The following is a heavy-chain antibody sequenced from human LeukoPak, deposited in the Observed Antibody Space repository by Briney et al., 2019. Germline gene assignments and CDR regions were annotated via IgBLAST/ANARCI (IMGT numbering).Heavy chain of an antibody. CDR3: ATSLSGWGSYHYMDV. D-gene: IGHD6-19*01. Sequence: GGSLRLSCAASGFTFDDYGMSWVRQAPGKGLEWVSGINWNGGSTGYADSVKGRFTLSRDNAKNSLYLLMNSLRAEDTAVYYCATSLSGWGSYHYMDVWGKGTTVTISS. J-gene: IGHJ6*03. CDR2: INWNGGST. CDR1: GFTFDDYG. V-gene: IGHV3-20*04.